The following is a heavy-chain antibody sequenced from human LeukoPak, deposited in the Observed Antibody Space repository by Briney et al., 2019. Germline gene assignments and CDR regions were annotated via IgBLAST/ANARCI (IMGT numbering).Heavy chain of an antibody. CDR3: ARSLLRYFDWLSEFDY. CDR1: GFTFNSYG. Sequence: GGSLRLSCAASGFTFNSYGMHWVRQAPGKGLEWVSVIYSNGSTYYADSVKGRFTISRDNSKNTLYLQMNSLRAEDTAVYYCARSLLRYFDWLSEFDYWGQGTLVTVSS. J-gene: IGHJ4*02. D-gene: IGHD3-9*01. V-gene: IGHV3-66*01. CDR2: IYSNGST.